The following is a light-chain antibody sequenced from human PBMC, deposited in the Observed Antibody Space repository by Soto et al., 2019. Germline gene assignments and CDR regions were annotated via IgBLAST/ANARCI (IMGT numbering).Light chain of an antibody. V-gene: IGKV4-1*01. Sequence: DIVMTQSPDSLAVSLGERATINCKSSQSVLYSSNNKNYLAWYQQKPGQPPKLLIYWASTREYGVPDRFSGSGSGTDFTLTISSLQAEYVAVYYCQQYYSTPTFGGGTKVEIK. CDR1: QSVLYSSNNKNY. CDR3: QQYYSTPT. J-gene: IGKJ4*01. CDR2: WAS.